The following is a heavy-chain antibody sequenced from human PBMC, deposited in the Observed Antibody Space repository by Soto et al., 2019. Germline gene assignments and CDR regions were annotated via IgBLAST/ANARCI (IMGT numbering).Heavy chain of an antibody. V-gene: IGHV4-59*08. Sequence: SETLSLTCTVSGGSISSYYWSWLRQPPGKGLEWIGYIYNIGSTNYNPSLRSRVTMSIDTSQEQFSLKLSSVTATDTAVYYCARHVNLPLAGTGFDYWGQGTLVTVSS. CDR1: GGSISSYY. J-gene: IGHJ4*02. CDR3: ARHVNLPLAGTGFDY. CDR2: IYNIGST. D-gene: IGHD6-19*01.